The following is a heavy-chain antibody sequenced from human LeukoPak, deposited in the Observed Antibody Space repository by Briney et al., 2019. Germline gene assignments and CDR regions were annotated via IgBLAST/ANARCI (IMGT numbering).Heavy chain of an antibody. J-gene: IGHJ4*02. CDR3: AKDQTNRPWFGYFDY. D-gene: IGHD3-10*01. CDR1: GFTFSSYG. Sequence: GGSLRLSCAASGFTFSSYGMHWVRQAPGKGLEWVAFIRYDGSNKYYADSVKGRFTISRDNSKNTLYLQMNSLRAEDTAVYYCAKDQTNRPWFGYFDYWGRGTLGTVSS. CDR2: IRYDGSNK. V-gene: IGHV3-30*02.